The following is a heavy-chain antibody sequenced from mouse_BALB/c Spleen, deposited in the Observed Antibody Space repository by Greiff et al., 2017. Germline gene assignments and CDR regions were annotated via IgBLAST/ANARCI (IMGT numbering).Heavy chain of an antibody. J-gene: IGHJ3*01. CDR3: ARSFAY. CDR2: ISIYYDNT. CDR1: GYTFTDYA. V-gene: IGHV1-67*01. Sequence: QVQLKQSGPELVRPGESVKISCKGSGYTFTDYAMHWVKQSHAKSLVWIGVISIYYDNTNYNQKFKGKATMTVDKSSSTAYMQLSSPTSEDSAVYYCARSFAYWGQGTLVTVSA.